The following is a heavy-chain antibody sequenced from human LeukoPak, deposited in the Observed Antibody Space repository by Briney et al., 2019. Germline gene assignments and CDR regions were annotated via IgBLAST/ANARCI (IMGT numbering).Heavy chain of an antibody. Sequence: GGSLRLSCAASGFTFSTYAMSWVRQAPGKGLEWVSAISGSGDSTYYADSVKGRFTISRDNSKNTLYLQMNSLRAEDTAIYYCAKDGRSSGWFAFDYWGQGTLVTVSS. V-gene: IGHV3-23*01. CDR3: AKDGRSSGWFAFDY. J-gene: IGHJ4*02. D-gene: IGHD6-19*01. CDR1: GFTFSTYA. CDR2: ISGSGDST.